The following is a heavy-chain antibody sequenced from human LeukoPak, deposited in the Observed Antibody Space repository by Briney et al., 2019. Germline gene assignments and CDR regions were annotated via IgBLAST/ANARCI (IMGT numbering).Heavy chain of an antibody. J-gene: IGHJ3*02. Sequence: GESLKISCKGSGYSFSSYWISWVRQMPGKGLEWMGIIYPGDSDTRYSPSFQGQVTIPADKSISTAYLQWSSLKASDTAMYYCARHLALRDAFNIWGQGTMVTVSS. V-gene: IGHV5-51*01. CDR3: ARHLALRDAFNI. CDR2: IYPGDSDT. CDR1: GYSFSSYW.